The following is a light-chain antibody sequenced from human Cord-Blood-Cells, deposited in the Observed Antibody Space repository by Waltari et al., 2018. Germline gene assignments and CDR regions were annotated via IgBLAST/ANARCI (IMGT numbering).Light chain of an antibody. CDR2: EGS. Sequence: QSALTQPPSVSGAPGQSITTSCTGTSSDVGSYNLASWYQQHPGKAPKLMIYEGSKRPSGVSNRISGSKSGNTASLTISGLQAEDEADYCCCSYAGSSTYVFGTGTKVTVL. J-gene: IGLJ1*01. CDR3: CSYAGSSTYV. CDR1: SSDVGSYNL. V-gene: IGLV2-23*01.